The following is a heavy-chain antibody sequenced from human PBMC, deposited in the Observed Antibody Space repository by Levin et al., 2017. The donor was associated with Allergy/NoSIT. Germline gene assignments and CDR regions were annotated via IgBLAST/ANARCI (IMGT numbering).Heavy chain of an antibody. CDR1: GVTFSNYT. V-gene: IGHV3-64D*06. Sequence: GESLKISCSASGVTFSNYTMHWVRQAPGKGLEYVSAITKNGDKTFYADSVRGRFTISRDNSKNTLYLQMSSLRPEDTAVYYCVKKMVLPPGPPYYFDYWGQETLVTVSS. D-gene: IGHD2-2*01. CDR2: ITKNGDKT. CDR3: VKKMVLPPGPPYYFDY. J-gene: IGHJ4*02.